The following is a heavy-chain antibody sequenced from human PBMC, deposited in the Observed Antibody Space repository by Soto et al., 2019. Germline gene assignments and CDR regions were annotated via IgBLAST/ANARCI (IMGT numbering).Heavy chain of an antibody. CDR2: INPNSGGT. V-gene: IGHV1-2*04. CDR3: ARGNARYCSSTSCLGVWFDP. D-gene: IGHD2-2*01. CDR1: GYTFTGYY. J-gene: IGHJ5*02. Sequence: ASVKVSCKAYGYTFTGYYMHWVRQAPGQGLEWMGWINPNSGGTNYAQKFQGWVTMTMDTSISTAYMELSRLRSDDTAVYYCARGNARYCSSTSCLGVWFDPWGQGTLVTVSS.